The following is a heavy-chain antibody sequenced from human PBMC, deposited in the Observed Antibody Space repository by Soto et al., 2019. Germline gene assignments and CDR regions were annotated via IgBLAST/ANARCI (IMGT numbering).Heavy chain of an antibody. D-gene: IGHD3-10*01. J-gene: IGHJ4*02. CDR2: IIPILGIA. Sequence: QVQLVQSGAEVKKPGSSVKVSCKASGGTFSSYTISWVRQAPGQGLEWMGRIIPILGIANYAQKFQGRVTITADKSTITAYMELSSLRSEDTAVYYCARGTRWEVRGVIMLGYWGQGTLVTVSS. V-gene: IGHV1-69*02. CDR3: ARGTRWEVRGVIMLGY. CDR1: GGTFSSYT.